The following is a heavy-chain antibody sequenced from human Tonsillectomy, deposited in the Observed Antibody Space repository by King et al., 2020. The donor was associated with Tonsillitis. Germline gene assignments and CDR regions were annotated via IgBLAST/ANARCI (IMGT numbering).Heavy chain of an antibody. J-gene: IGHJ4*02. D-gene: IGHD3-10*01. Sequence: VQLVESGGGLVQPGGSLRLSCAGSGFTFSRYWMRWVRQAPGKGLEWVSNIKEEGSDKHYVDSVKGRFTISRDNAKNSLFLQMNSLRAEDTAVYYCATEGGRSGSGYWGQGPLVTVSS. CDR3: ATEGGRSGSGY. CDR1: GFTFSRYW. CDR2: IKEEGSDK. V-gene: IGHV3-7*01.